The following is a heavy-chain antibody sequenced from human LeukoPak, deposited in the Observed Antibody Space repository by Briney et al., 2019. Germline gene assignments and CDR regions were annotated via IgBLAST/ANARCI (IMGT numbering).Heavy chain of an antibody. CDR2: LNEDGSEK. V-gene: IGHV3-7*01. Sequence: GGSLRLSCAASGFNFRTKWMSWVRQPPGKGLEWVANLNEDGSEKYYVDSLKGRFTITRDNAENSLYLHMNSLGAEDTAVYYCARGGAGYYFDSWGQGTLLTVSS. D-gene: IGHD6-19*01. CDR3: ARGGAGYYFDS. J-gene: IGHJ4*02. CDR1: GFNFRTKW.